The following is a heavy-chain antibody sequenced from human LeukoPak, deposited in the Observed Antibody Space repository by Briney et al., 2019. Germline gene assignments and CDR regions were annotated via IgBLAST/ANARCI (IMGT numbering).Heavy chain of an antibody. D-gene: IGHD7-27*01. J-gene: IGHJ4*02. CDR3: ARMLWGRTRSRTYYFDY. V-gene: IGHV1-8*03. Sequence: ASVNVSCKPSVYTLTSSEINWLRQATRQGRDWMGWINPNSGNTGYAQQLQGRVTITGNTSIRTAYMEMRRLRSHDTAVYYRARMLWGRTRSRTYYFDYWGQGALVTVSS. CDR2: INPNSGNT. CDR1: VYTLTSSE.